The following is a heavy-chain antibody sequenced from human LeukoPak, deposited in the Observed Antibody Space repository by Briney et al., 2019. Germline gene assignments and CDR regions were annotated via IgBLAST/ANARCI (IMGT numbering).Heavy chain of an antibody. V-gene: IGHV1-2*02. CDR2: INGNSGDT. J-gene: IGHJ3*02. Sequence: ASVKVSCNASGYTFTGYYMHWVRQAPGQGLEWMGWINGNSGDTNYAQKFQGRVTMTRDTSISTAYLELSGLRSDDTAVYYCARGAGAIARAFDIWGQGTMVTVSS. CDR1: GYTFTGYY. D-gene: IGHD1-26*01. CDR3: ARGAGAIARAFDI.